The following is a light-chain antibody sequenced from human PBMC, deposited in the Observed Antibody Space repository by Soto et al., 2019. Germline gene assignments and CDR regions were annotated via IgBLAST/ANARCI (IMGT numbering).Light chain of an antibody. CDR1: SSDVGGYDY. CDR3: SSFRSSSTLPYV. J-gene: IGLJ1*01. Sequence: QSVLTQPASVSVSPGQSITISCTGTSSDVGGYDYVSWYQQYPGKAPKLIIYEVTNRPSGVSNRFSGSKSGNTASLTISGLRAEDEADYYCSSFRSSSTLPYVFGTGTKVTVL. CDR2: EVT. V-gene: IGLV2-14*01.